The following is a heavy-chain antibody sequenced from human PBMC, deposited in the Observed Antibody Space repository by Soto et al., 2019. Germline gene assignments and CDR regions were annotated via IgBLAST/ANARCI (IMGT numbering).Heavy chain of an antibody. Sequence: EVQLLESGGGLVQPGGSLRLSCAVSGFTFSSYAMSWVRQAPGKGLEWVSAISGSGGSTYYADSVKGGFTISRDNSKNTLYLQMNSLRAGETAVYYGAKHGSGGPRRWYFDYWGQGTLVTVSS. D-gene: IGHD3-10*01. CDR2: ISGSGGST. J-gene: IGHJ4*02. CDR3: AKHGSGGPRRWYFDY. CDR1: GFTFSSYA. V-gene: IGHV3-23*01.